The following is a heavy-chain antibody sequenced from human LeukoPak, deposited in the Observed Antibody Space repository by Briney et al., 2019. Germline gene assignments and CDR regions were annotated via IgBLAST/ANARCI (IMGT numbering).Heavy chain of an antibody. CDR3: AKWGDYDVLTGYYDSDY. CDR1: GFSFSNYA. J-gene: IGHJ4*02. CDR2: ISGRDDST. D-gene: IGHD3-9*01. V-gene: IGHV3-23*01. Sequence: GASLRLSCAASGFSFSNYAMSWVRQVPGKGLEWVSAISGRDDSTYYADSVKGRFTISRDTSKNTLYLQMNSLRAEDTAVYYCAKWGDYDVLTGYYDSDYWGQGTLVTASS.